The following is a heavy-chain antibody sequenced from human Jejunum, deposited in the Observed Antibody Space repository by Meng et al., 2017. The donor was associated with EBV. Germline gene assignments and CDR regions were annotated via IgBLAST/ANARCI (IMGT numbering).Heavy chain of an antibody. Sequence: QVQLVQSGDEVKKPGASVNVSCKASGYTFPVNGSSWVRQAPGQGLEWMGWISSHSGNTNYAQKFQDRVTLSTDTSTSTAYMELRSLRSDDTAVYYCARDRNMAQDYWGQGTLVTVSS. CDR2: ISSHSGNT. CDR1: GYTFPVNG. J-gene: IGHJ4*02. V-gene: IGHV1-18*04. D-gene: IGHD5-24*01. CDR3: ARDRNMAQDY.